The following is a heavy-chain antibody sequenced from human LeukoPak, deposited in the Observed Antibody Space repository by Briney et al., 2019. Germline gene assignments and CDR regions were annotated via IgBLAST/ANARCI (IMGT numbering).Heavy chain of an antibody. D-gene: IGHD3-22*01. V-gene: IGHV3-21*01. CDR3: ARAFYYDIIGGEGMDV. CDR2: ISNSASYI. J-gene: IGHJ6*02. CDR1: GFTFSTYN. Sequence: GGSLRLSCAASGFTFSTYNMNWVRQAPGKGLEWVSSISNSASYIFYADSVKGRFTISRDNAKNSLYLQMNSLRAEDTAVYYCARAFYYDIIGGEGMDVWGQGTTATVSS.